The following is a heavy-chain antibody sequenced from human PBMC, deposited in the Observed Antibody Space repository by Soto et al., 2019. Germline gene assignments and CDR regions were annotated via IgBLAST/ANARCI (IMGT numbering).Heavy chain of an antibody. V-gene: IGHV3-23*01. J-gene: IGHJ4*02. CDR2: ISGSGGST. CDR3: AKPQVVVAATTLNYFDY. CDR1: GFTFSSYA. D-gene: IGHD2-15*01. Sequence: QAGGSLRLSCAASGFTFSSYAMSWVRQAPGKGLEWVSAISGSGGSTYYADSVKGRFTISRDNSKNTLYLQMNSLRAEDTAVYYCAKPQVVVAATTLNYFDYWGQGTLVTVSS.